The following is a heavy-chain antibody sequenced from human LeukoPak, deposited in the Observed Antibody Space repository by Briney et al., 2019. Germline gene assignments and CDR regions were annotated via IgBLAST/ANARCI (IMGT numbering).Heavy chain of an antibody. CDR1: GYTFTGYY. V-gene: IGHV1-2*06. Sequence: ASVKVSCKASGYTFTGYYMHWVRQAPGQRLEWMGRINPNSGGTNYAQKFQGRVTMTRDTSISTAYMELSRLRSDDTAVYYCAREEGGGSWDVDYWGQGTLVTVSS. J-gene: IGHJ4*02. D-gene: IGHD2-15*01. CDR2: INPNSGGT. CDR3: AREEGGGSWDVDY.